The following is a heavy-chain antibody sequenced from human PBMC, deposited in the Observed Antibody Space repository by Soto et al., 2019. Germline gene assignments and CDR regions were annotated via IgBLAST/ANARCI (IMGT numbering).Heavy chain of an antibody. Sequence: SETLSLTCTVSGGSISSSSYYWGWIRQPPGKGLEWIGSIYYSGSTYYNPSLKSRVTISVDTPKNQFSLKLSSVTAADTAVYYCARPPNYYGSGSYFSEYYFDYWGQGTLVTVSS. CDR3: ARPPNYYGSGSYFSEYYFDY. J-gene: IGHJ4*02. V-gene: IGHV4-39*01. D-gene: IGHD3-10*01. CDR1: GGSISSSSYY. CDR2: IYYSGST.